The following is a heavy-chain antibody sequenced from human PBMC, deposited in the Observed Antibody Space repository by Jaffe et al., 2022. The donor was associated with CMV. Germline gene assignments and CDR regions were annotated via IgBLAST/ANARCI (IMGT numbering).Heavy chain of an antibody. V-gene: IGHV3-21*01. J-gene: IGHJ4*02. CDR2: ISSSSSYI. Sequence: EVQLVESGGGLVKPGGSLRLSCAASGFTFSSYSMNWVRQAPGKGLEWVSSISSSSSYIYYADSVKGRFTISRDNAKNSLYLQMNSLRAEDTAVYYCARTGYCSGGSCYSGKANWGQGTLVTVSS. D-gene: IGHD2-15*01. CDR3: ARTGYCSGGSCYSGKAN. CDR1: GFTFSSYS.